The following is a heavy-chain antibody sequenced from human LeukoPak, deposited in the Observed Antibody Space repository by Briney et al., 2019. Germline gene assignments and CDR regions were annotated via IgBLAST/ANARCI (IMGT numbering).Heavy chain of an antibody. CDR2: ISSSSSYI. CDR1: GFTFSSYS. CDR3: AKGSSWSLYGMDV. Sequence: PGGSLRLSCAASGFTFSSYSMNWVRQAPGKGLEWVSSISSSSSYIYYADSVKGRFTISRDNAKNSLYLQMNSLRAEDTAVYYCAKGSSWSLYGMDVWGQGTTVTVSS. V-gene: IGHV3-21*04. D-gene: IGHD6-13*01. J-gene: IGHJ6*02.